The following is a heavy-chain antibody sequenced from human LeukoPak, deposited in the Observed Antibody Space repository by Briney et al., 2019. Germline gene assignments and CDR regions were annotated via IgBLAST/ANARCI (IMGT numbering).Heavy chain of an antibody. D-gene: IGHD2-21*02. CDR1: GFTFSSYA. V-gene: IGHV3-30-3*01. J-gene: IGHJ3*02. CDR2: ISYDGSNK. CDR3: ARSYGGGTTCGGDCYSPYDAFDI. Sequence: PGGSLRLSCAASGFTFSSYAMSWVRQAPGKGLEWVAVISYDGSNKYYADSVKGRFTISRDNSKNTLYLQMNSLRAEDTAVYYCARSYGGGTTCGGDCYSPYDAFDIWGQGTMVTVSS.